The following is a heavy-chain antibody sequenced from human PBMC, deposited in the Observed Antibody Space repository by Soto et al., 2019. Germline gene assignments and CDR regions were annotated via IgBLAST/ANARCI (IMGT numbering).Heavy chain of an antibody. V-gene: IGHV3-33*01. J-gene: IGHJ4*02. Sequence: QVQLVESGGGVVQPGRSLRLSCAASGFTFSSYGMHWVRQAPGKGREWVAVIWYDGSNKYYADSVKGRFTISRDNSKNTLYLQMNSLRAEDTAVYYCARDDKDFWSGELDYWGQGTLVTVSS. CDR3: ARDDKDFWSGELDY. CDR2: IWYDGSNK. CDR1: GFTFSSYG. D-gene: IGHD3-3*01.